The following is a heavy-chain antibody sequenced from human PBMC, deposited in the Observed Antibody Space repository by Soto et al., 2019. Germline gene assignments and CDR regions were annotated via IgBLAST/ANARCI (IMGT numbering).Heavy chain of an antibody. J-gene: IGHJ2*01. D-gene: IGHD5-18*01. CDR1: GFTFSSYS. CDR2: ISSSSSTI. Sequence: EVQLVESGGGLVQPGGSLRLSCAASGFTFSSYSMNWVRQAPGKGLEWVSYISSSSSTIYYADSVKGRFTISRDNAKNSLYLQVNSLRAEDTAVYYCARAAMASWYFDLWGRGTLVTVSS. V-gene: IGHV3-48*01. CDR3: ARAAMASWYFDL.